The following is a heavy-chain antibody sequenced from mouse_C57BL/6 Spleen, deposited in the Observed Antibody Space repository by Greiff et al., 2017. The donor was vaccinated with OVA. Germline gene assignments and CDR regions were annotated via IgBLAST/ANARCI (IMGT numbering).Heavy chain of an antibody. CDR1: GYTFTSYW. J-gene: IGHJ2*01. CDR2: IHPNSGST. Sequence: QVQLQQSGAELVKPGASVKLSCKASGYTFTSYWMHWVKQRPGQGLEWIGMIHPNSGSTNYNEKFKSKATLTVDKSCSTAYMQLSSLTSEDSAVYYCARRGVYYGSSRGFDYWGQGTTLTVSS. V-gene: IGHV1-64*01. D-gene: IGHD1-1*01. CDR3: ARRGVYYGSSRGFDY.